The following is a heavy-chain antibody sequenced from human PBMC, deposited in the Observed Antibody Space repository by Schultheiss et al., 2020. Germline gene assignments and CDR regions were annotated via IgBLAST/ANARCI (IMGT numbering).Heavy chain of an antibody. CDR1: GGSISSYY. CDR3: ARSSHDSDAFDI. V-gene: IGHV4-59*12. J-gene: IGHJ3*02. D-gene: IGHD3-22*01. CDR2: IYYSGST. Sequence: SETLSLTCTVSGGSISSYYWSWIRQPPGKGLEWIGYIYYSGSTYYNPSLKSRVTISVDRSKNQFSLKLSSVTAADTAVYYCARSSHDSDAFDIWGQGTMVTVSS.